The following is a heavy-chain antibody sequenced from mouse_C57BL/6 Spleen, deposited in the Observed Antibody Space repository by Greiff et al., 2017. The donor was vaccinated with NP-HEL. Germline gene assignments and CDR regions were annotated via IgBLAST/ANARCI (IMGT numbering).Heavy chain of an antibody. J-gene: IGHJ2*01. CDR3: ARVYYSNYPYYFDY. CDR1: GFTFSSYA. V-gene: IGHV5-4*01. Sequence: EVQLVESGGGLVKPGGSLKLSCAASGFTFSSYAMSWVRQTPDKRLEWVATISDGGSYTYYPDNVKGRFTISRDNAKNTLYLQISHLKTEDTAMYYCARVYYSNYPYYFDYWGQGTTLTVSS. D-gene: IGHD2-5*01. CDR2: ISDGGSYT.